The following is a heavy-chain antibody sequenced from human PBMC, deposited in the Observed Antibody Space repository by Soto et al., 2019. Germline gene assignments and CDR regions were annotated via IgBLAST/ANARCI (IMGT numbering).Heavy chain of an antibody. Sequence: SETLSLTCTVSGGSISSSSYYWGWIRQPPGKGLEWIGSIYYSGSTYYNPSLKSRVTISVDTSKNQFSLKLSSVTAADTAVYYCARRPVRFGELFPDYWGQGTLVTVSS. V-gene: IGHV4-39*01. CDR3: ARRPVRFGELFPDY. CDR2: IYYSGST. D-gene: IGHD3-10*01. CDR1: GGSISSSSYY. J-gene: IGHJ4*02.